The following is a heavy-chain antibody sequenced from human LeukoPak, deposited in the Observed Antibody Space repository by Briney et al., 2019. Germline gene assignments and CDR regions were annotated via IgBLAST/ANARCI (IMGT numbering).Heavy chain of an antibody. D-gene: IGHD1-26*01. Sequence: GGSLRLSCAASGFTFSSSWMHWVRHAPRKGLVWVSRVNSDGSSTNYADSVKGRFTISRDNAKNTLYLQMNSLRAEDTAVYYCARRIALGTTQVTNPNYGMDVWGQGTTVTVSS. J-gene: IGHJ6*02. V-gene: IGHV3-74*01. CDR3: ARRIALGTTQVTNPNYGMDV. CDR1: GFTFSSSW. CDR2: VNSDGSST.